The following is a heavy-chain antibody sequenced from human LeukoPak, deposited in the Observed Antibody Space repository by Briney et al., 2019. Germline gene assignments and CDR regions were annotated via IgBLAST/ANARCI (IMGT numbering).Heavy chain of an antibody. V-gene: IGHV4-31*03. D-gene: IGHD3-22*01. J-gene: IGHJ6*03. CDR3: ARDGRYSFDSSGYQSPTGYYMDV. CDR2: IYYSGST. CDR1: GGSISSGGYY. Sequence: SQTLSLTCTVSGGSISSGGYYWSWIRQHPGKGLEWIGYIYYSGSTYYNPSLKSRVTISVDTSKNQFSLKLSSVTAADTAVYYCARDGRYSFDSSGYQSPTGYYMDVWGKGTTVTVSS.